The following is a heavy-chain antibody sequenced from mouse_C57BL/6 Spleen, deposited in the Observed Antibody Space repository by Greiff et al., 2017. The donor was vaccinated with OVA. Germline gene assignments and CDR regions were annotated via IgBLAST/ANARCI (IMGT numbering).Heavy chain of an antibody. CDR3: TSLLRDAY. J-gene: IGHJ3*01. D-gene: IGHD1-1*01. CDR1: GFNIKDDY. Sequence: EVQLQESGAELVRPGASVKLSCTASGFNIKDDYMHWVKQRPEQGLEWIGWIDPENGDTEYASKFQGKATITADTSSNTAYLQLSSLTSEDTAVYYCTSLLRDAYWGQGTLVTVSA. CDR2: IDPENGDT. V-gene: IGHV14-4*01.